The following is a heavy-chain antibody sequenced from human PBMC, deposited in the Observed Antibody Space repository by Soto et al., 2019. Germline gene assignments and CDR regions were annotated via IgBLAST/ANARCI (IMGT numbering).Heavy chain of an antibody. V-gene: IGHV1-18*01. Sequence: GASVKVSCKASGYTFTSYGISWVRQAPGQGLEWMGWISAYNGNTNYAQKLQGRVTMTTDTSTSTAYMELRSLRSDDTAVYYCARYVSVVTVTDNHDYWARGTPVTGSS. CDR1: GYTFTSYG. CDR3: ARYVSVVTVTDNHDY. D-gene: IGHD2-21*02. J-gene: IGHJ4*02. CDR2: ISAYNGNT.